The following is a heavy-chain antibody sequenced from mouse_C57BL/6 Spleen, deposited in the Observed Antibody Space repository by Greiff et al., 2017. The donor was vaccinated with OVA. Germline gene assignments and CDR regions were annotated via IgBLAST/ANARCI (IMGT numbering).Heavy chain of an antibody. J-gene: IGHJ4*01. D-gene: IGHD1-1*01. CDR2: IYPSDSET. CDR1: GYTFTSYW. V-gene: IGHV1-61*01. Sequence: VQLQQPGAELVRPGSSVKLSCKASGYTFTSYWMDWVKQRPGQGLEWIGNIYPSDSETHYNQKFKDKATLTVDKSSSTAYMQLSSLTSEDSAVYYCARGYYGSSHVYAMDYWGQGTSVTVSS. CDR3: ARGYYGSSHVYAMDY.